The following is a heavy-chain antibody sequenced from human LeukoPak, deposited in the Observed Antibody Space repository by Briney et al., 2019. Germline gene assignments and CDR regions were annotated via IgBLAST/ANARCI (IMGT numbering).Heavy chain of an antibody. Sequence: SETLSLTCAVYGGSFSGYYWSWIRQPPGKGLEWIGEINHSGSTNYNPSLKSRVTISVDTSKNQFSLKLSSVTAADTAVYYCARALNGSGFDYRGQGTLVTVSS. CDR2: INHSGST. J-gene: IGHJ4*02. D-gene: IGHD6-19*01. V-gene: IGHV4-34*01. CDR1: GGSFSGYY. CDR3: ARALNGSGFDY.